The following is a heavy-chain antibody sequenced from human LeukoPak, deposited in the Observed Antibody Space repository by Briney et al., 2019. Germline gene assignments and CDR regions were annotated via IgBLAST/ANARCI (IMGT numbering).Heavy chain of an antibody. D-gene: IGHD6-19*01. CDR2: ISAYNGNT. J-gene: IGHJ5*02. Sequence: GAAVKVSCKASGYTFTSYGISWVRQAPGQGLEWMGWISAYNGNTNYAQKLQGRVTMTTDTSTSTAYMELRSLRSDDTAVYYCARDGYSSGPPNWFDPWGQGTLVTVSS. CDR1: GYTFTSYG. V-gene: IGHV1-18*01. CDR3: ARDGYSSGPPNWFDP.